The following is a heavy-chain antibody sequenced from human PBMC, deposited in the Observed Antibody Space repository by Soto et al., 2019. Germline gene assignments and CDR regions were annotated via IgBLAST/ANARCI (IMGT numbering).Heavy chain of an antibody. Sequence: QITLKESGPTLVRPPQTLTLTCTFSGFSLTSGVGVGWIRQPPGKALEWLALIYWDDDKRYSPSLKNRLTITTDTSKNLVVLTMTNVGPVDTATYFCAHIDPEIVTVGGHGGFDYWGQGTLVTVSS. D-gene: IGHD5-12*01. CDR1: GFSLTSGVG. CDR2: IYWDDDK. CDR3: AHIDPEIVTVGGHGGFDY. J-gene: IGHJ4*02. V-gene: IGHV2-5*02.